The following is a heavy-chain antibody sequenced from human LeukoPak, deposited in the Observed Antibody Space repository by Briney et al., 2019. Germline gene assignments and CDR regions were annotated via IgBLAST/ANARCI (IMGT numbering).Heavy chain of an antibody. V-gene: IGHV3-48*03. CDR2: ITSSSDTI. Sequence: PGGSLRLSCAASGFTFSSFEMNWVRQAPGKGPEWISYITSSSDTIYYAESVRGRFTISRDNAKNSLYLQMNSLRAEDTAVYYCTRDGCTSTNCQWFDCWGQGTLVTVSP. J-gene: IGHJ4*02. D-gene: IGHD2-2*01. CDR1: GFTFSSFE. CDR3: TRDGCTSTNCQWFDC.